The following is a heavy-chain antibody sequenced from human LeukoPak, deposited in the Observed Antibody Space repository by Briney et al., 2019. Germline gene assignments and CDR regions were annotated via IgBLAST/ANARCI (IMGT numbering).Heavy chain of an antibody. CDR1: GFTFSSYA. CDR2: IYYSGST. Sequence: SGGSLRLSCAASGFTFSSYAMSWVRQPPGKGLEWIGSIYYSGSTYYNPSLKSRVTISVDTSKSQFSLKLSSVTAADTAVYYCARPYYDFWSGYPHAFDIWGQGTMVTVSS. V-gene: IGHV4-39*01. D-gene: IGHD3-3*01. J-gene: IGHJ3*02. CDR3: ARPYYDFWSGYPHAFDI.